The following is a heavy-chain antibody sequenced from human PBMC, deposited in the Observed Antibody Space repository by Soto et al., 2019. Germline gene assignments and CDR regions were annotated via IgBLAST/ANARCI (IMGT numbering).Heavy chain of an antibody. Sequence: GASVKVSCKASGGTFSSYAISWVRQAPGQGLEWMGGIIPIFGTANYAQKFQGRVTTTADESTSTAYMELSSLRSEDTAVYYCARVMVGATTSSYYYYGMDVWGQGTTVTVSS. J-gene: IGHJ6*02. V-gene: IGHV1-69*13. D-gene: IGHD1-26*01. CDR3: ARVMVGATTSSYYYYGMDV. CDR1: GGTFSSYA. CDR2: IIPIFGTA.